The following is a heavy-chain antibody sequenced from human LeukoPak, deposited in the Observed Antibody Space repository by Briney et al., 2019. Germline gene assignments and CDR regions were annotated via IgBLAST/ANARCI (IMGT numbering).Heavy chain of an antibody. CDR1: GGSISSGGYY. CDR2: IYYSGST. V-gene: IGHV4-31*03. D-gene: IGHD1-26*01. CDR3: ARDASGTHREGFDY. J-gene: IGHJ4*02. Sequence: SQTLSLTCTVSGGSISSGGYYWSWIRQHPGKGLEWIGYIYYSGSTYYNPSLKSRVTISVDTSKNQFSLKLSSVTAEDTAVYYCARDASGTHREGFDYWGQGTLVTVSS.